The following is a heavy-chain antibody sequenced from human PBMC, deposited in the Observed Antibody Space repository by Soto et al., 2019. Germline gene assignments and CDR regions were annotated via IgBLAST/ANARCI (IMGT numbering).Heavy chain of an antibody. Sequence: QVQLQESGPGLVKPSETLSLTCSVSNGSISGFYWTWIRQPPGKILEWIGYIHYSGRTDYNPSLTSRATMSVDTSKNQFSLNLKSITAADTVVYYCVRVGVGIGNHFDSWGRGTLVTVSS. D-gene: IGHD1-26*01. CDR2: IHYSGRT. V-gene: IGHV4-59*12. CDR1: NGSISGFY. J-gene: IGHJ4*02. CDR3: VRVGVGIGNHFDS.